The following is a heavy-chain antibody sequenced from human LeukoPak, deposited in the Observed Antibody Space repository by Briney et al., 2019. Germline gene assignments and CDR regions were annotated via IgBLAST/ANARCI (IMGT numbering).Heavy chain of an antibody. D-gene: IGHD4-17*01. CDR3: AKDGSATTDPIRNFYYYYGMDV. V-gene: IGHV3-7*01. J-gene: IGHJ6*02. CDR2: IKQDGSEE. CDR1: GFTFSSYW. Sequence: GGSLRLSCAASGFTFSSYWMSWVRQAPGKGLEWVANIKQDGSEEYYVDSVKGRFTISRDNSKNTLYLQMNSLRAEDTAVYYCAKDGSATTDPIRNFYYYYGMDVWGQGTTVTVSS.